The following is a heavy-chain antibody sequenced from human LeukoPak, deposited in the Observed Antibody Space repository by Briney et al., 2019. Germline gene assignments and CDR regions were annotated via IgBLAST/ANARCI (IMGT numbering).Heavy chain of an antibody. Sequence: GGSLRLSCAASGFTFSSYSMNWVRQAPGKGLEWVSSISSSSSYIYYADSVKGRFTISRDNAKNSLYLQMNSLRAEDTAVYYCARGGGGGSGIGYFDYWGQGTLVTVSS. D-gene: IGHD3-10*01. CDR1: GFTFSSYS. CDR3: ARGGGGGSGIGYFDY. V-gene: IGHV3-21*04. J-gene: IGHJ4*02. CDR2: ISSSSSYI.